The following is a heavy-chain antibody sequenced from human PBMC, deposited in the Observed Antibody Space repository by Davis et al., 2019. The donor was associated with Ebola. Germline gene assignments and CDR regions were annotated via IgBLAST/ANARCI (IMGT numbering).Heavy chain of an antibody. CDR3: ARVGMYCSSTRCYLYYYYGMDV. CDR1: GFTFSSHG. D-gene: IGHD2-2*01. Sequence: GESLKISCAASGFTFSSHGMPWVPQASGKGLEWVAVISFDGSNKYYAGSVKGRFTISRDNSKNTLYLQMKSLRAEDTAVYYCARVGMYCSSTRCYLYYYYGMDVWGKGTTVTVSS. J-gene: IGHJ6*04. CDR2: ISFDGSNK. V-gene: IGHV3-30*03.